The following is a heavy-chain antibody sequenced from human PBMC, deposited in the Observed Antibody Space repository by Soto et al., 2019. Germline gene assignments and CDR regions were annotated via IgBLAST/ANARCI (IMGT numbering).Heavy chain of an antibody. D-gene: IGHD3-10*01. CDR2: IIPIFGTA. CDR1: GGTFSSYA. Sequence: QVQLVQSGAEVKKPGSSVKVSCTASGGTFSSYAISWVRQAPGQGLEWMGGIIPIFGTANYAQKFQGRVTITADESTSTDYMELSSLRSEDTAVYYCARDRAPGGSGSFPWSHYGMDVWGQGTTVTVSS. J-gene: IGHJ6*02. CDR3: ARDRAPGGSGSFPWSHYGMDV. V-gene: IGHV1-69*01.